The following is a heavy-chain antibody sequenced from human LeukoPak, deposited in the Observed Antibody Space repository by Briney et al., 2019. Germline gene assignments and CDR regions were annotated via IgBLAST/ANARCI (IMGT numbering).Heavy chain of an antibody. CDR3: ARWNWFDP. Sequence: SETLSLTCAVYGGSFSGYYWSWIRQPPGKGLEWIGEINHSGSTNYNPSLKSRVTISVDTSKNQFSLKLSSVTAADTAVYYYARWNWFDPWGQGTLVTVSS. CDR1: GGSFSGYY. J-gene: IGHJ5*02. V-gene: IGHV4-34*01. CDR2: INHSGST.